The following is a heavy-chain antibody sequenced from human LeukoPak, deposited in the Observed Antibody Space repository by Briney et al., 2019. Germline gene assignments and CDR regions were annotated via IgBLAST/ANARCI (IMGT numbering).Heavy chain of an antibody. CDR1: GFTFSSYE. V-gene: IGHV3-48*03. J-gene: IGHJ4*02. CDR2: ISSSGSTI. CDR3: ARGSNSNYVFDY. Sequence: GGSLRLSCAASGFTFSSYEMNWVRQAPGKGLEWVSYISSSGSTIYDADSVKGRFTISRDNAKNSLYLQMNSLRAEDTAVYYCARGSNSNYVFDYWGQGTLVTVSS. D-gene: IGHD4-11*01.